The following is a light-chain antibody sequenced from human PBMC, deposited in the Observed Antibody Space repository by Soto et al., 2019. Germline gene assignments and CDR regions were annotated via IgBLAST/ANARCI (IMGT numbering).Light chain of an antibody. CDR1: SNDIGGYDF. J-gene: IGLJ3*02. V-gene: IGLV2-14*03. CDR3: SSYAGSNTHVV. CDR2: DVS. Sequence: QSALTQPASASGSPGQSITISCTGSSNDIGGYDFVSWYQQYPGKAPQVMIYDVSIRPSGVSNRFSGSKSGNTASLTISGLQTEDEADYYCSSYAGSNTHVVFGGGTKLTVL.